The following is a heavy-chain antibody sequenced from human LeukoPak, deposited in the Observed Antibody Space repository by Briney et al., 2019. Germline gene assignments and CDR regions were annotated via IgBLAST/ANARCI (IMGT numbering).Heavy chain of an antibody. CDR1: GFTFSTYS. Sequence: GGSLRLSCAASGFTFSTYSMNWVCQAPGRGLEWVSSISSSSIYIHYADSVKGRFTVSRDNAKNSLYLQMNSLRAEDTAVYYCARDQTTYLTTTEYKWFDPWGQGTLVTVSS. CDR2: ISSSSIYI. V-gene: IGHV3-21*01. D-gene: IGHD1-1*01. J-gene: IGHJ5*02. CDR3: ARDQTTYLTTTEYKWFDP.